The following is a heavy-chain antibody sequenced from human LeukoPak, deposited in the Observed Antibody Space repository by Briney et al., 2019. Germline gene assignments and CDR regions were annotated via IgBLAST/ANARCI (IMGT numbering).Heavy chain of an antibody. V-gene: IGHV4-59*01. CDR3: ARGVGSGYTDY. D-gene: IGHD3-22*01. CDR1: GGSISNYY. J-gene: IGHJ4*02. Sequence: SETLSLTCTVSGGSISNYYWTWIRQPPGKGLEWIGFISYSGNTNYNPSLKSRVTISLDTSKNQFSLKQISVTAADTAVYYCARGVGSGYTDYWGQGALVTVSS. CDR2: ISYSGNT.